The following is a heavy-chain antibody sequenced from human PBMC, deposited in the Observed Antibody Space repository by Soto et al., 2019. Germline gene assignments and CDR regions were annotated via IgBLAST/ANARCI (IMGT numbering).Heavy chain of an antibody. CDR2: ILYDGSNK. J-gene: IGHJ4*02. V-gene: IGHV3-30*18. Sequence: QVQLVESGGGVVQPGRSLRLSCAASGFTFSSYGMHWVRQAPGKGLEWVAVILYDGSNKYYADSVKGRFIISRDNSKNTLYLQMNSLRAEDTAVYYCAKALRAASHGEGSLDYWGQGTLVTVSS. CDR3: AKALRAASHGEGSLDY. D-gene: IGHD3-10*01. CDR1: GFTFSSYG.